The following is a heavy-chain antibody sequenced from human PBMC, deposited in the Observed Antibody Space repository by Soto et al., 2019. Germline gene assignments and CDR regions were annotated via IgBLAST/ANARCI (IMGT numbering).Heavy chain of an antibody. D-gene: IGHD1-1*01. Sequence: QVQLVQSGAEVKKPGSSVKVSCKASGGTFSSYAISWVRQAPGQGLEWMGGIIPIFGTANYAQKFQGRVTITADESTRTAYMELSSRRSEDTAVYYCARGDGTGTTRYYGMDVWGQGTTVTVSS. CDR2: IIPIFGTA. CDR1: GGTFSSYA. V-gene: IGHV1-69*01. CDR3: ARGDGTGTTRYYGMDV. J-gene: IGHJ6*02.